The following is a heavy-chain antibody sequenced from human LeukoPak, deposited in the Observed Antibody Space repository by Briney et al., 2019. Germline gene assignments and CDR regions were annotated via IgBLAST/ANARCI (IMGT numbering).Heavy chain of an antibody. CDR1: GFTFSDSA. J-gene: IGHJ4*02. CDR3: TRVAARPSG. D-gene: IGHD6-6*01. Sequence: GGSLKLSCAASGFTFSDSAIHWVRQASGKGLEWVRRIRSKANRYATAYAASVKGRFTVSRDDSKNTAYLQMNSLKTEDTAVYYCTRVAARPSGWGQGTLVTVSS. CDR2: IRSKANRYAT. V-gene: IGHV3-73*01.